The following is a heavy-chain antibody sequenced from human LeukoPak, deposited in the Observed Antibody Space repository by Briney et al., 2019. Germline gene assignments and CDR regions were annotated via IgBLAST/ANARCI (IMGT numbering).Heavy chain of an antibody. D-gene: IGHD6-13*01. CDR1: GGSVKSFF. J-gene: IGHJ6*03. CDR2: ITYSGSA. CDR3: ARVPYSDRIEFYYMDV. Sequence: SETLSLTCSVSGGSVKSFFWSWIRQSPGKPLEWIVYITYSGSANYKPSLKSRVTISLDTSKNQVSLRLTSVTAADTAVYYCARVPYSDRIEFYYMDVWGKGTTVTVSS. V-gene: IGHV4-59*02.